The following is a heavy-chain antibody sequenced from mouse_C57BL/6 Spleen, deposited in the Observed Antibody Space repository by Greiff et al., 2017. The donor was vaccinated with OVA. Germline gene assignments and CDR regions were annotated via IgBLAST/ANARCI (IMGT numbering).Heavy chain of an antibody. D-gene: IGHD3-3*01. CDR2: IDPGDGDT. J-gene: IGHJ2*01. CDR3: VRGTLYY. Sequence: QVQLQQSGPELVKPGASVKISCKASGYAFSSSWMNWVKQRPGKGLEWIGRIDPGDGDTNYNGKFKGKATLTADKSSSTAYMQLSSLTSEDSAVYFCVRGTLYYWGQGTTLTVSS. V-gene: IGHV1-82*01. CDR1: GYAFSSSW.